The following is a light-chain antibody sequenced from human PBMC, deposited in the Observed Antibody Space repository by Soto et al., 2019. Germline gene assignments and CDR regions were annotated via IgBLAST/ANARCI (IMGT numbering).Light chain of an antibody. CDR2: EGS. CDR3: CSYAGRSTYV. J-gene: IGLJ1*01. CDR1: SSDVGSYNL. Sequence: QSVLTQPASVSGSPGQSITISCTGTSSDVGSYNLVSWYRQHPGKAPKLIIYEGSKRPSGVSIRFSGSKSGNTASLTISGLQAEDEADYYCCSYAGRSTYVFGTGTKVTVL. V-gene: IGLV2-23*01.